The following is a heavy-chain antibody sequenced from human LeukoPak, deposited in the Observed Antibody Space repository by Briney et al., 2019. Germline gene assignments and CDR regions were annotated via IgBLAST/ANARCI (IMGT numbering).Heavy chain of an antibody. V-gene: IGHV3-30-3*01. CDR2: ISYDGSNK. CDR1: GFTFSSYA. D-gene: IGHD3-22*01. CDR3: ATTGRSSGYYYVVITSPWFDY. Sequence: GRSLRLSCAASGFTFSSYAMHWVRQAPGKGLEWVAVISYDGSNKYYADSVKGRFTISRDNSKNTLYLQMNSLRAEDTAVYYCATTGRSSGYYYVVITSPWFDYWGQGTLVTVSS. J-gene: IGHJ4*02.